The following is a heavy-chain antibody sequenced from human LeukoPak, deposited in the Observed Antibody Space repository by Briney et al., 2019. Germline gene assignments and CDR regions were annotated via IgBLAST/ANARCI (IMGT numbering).Heavy chain of an antibody. CDR1: GVSISSSNYY. D-gene: IGHD3-3*01. CDR3: ARRDGNYDFWTGYLYYFNY. Sequence: SETLSLTCTVSGVSISSSNYYWGWIRQPPGKGLEWIGSIYYSGSTYYNPSLKSRVSISVDTSKNQFSLRLSSLTAADTAVYYCARRDGNYDFWTGYLYYFNYWGRGTLVTVSS. CDR2: IYYSGST. V-gene: IGHV4-39*01. J-gene: IGHJ4*02.